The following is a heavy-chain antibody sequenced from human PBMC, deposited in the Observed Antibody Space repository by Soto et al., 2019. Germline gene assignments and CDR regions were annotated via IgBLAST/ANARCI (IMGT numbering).Heavy chain of an antibody. CDR1: GGTFSSYT. D-gene: IGHD6-19*01. CDR2: IIPILGIA. Sequence: QVQLVQSGAEVKKPGSSVKVSCKASGGTFSSYTISWVRQAPGQGLEWMGRIIPILGIANYAQKFQGRVTITAXXSXSXXYMELSSLRSEDTAVYYCARAVAGTTFYYYYGMDVWGQGTTVTVSS. V-gene: IGHV1-69*02. J-gene: IGHJ6*02. CDR3: ARAVAGTTFYYYYGMDV.